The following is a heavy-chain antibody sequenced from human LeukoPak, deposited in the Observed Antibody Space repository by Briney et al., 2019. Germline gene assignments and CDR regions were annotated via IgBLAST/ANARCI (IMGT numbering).Heavy chain of an antibody. V-gene: IGHV4-39*07. Sequence: SETLSLTCTASGGSISSSSSYYWGWIRQPPGKGLEWIGSIYYSGSTYYNPSLKSRATISVDTSKNQFSLKLSSVTAADTAVYYCASNYFDQQLADAFDIWGQGTMVTVSS. D-gene: IGHD3-9*01. CDR2: IYYSGST. CDR1: GGSISSSSSYY. CDR3: ASNYFDQQLADAFDI. J-gene: IGHJ3*02.